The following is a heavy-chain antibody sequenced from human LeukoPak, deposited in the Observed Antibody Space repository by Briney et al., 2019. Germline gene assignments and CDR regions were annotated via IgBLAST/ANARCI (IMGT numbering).Heavy chain of an antibody. CDR3: ARVRGGSSIVWYFDL. CDR1: GSSISSGYY. V-gene: IGHV4-38-2*02. Sequence: SETLSLTCTVSGSSISSGYYWGWIRQPPGKGLEWIGSIYYSGSTYYNPSLKSRVTLSVDTSKNQFSLKLSSVTAADTAVYYCARVRGGSSIVWYFDLWGRGTLVTVSS. CDR2: IYYSGST. J-gene: IGHJ2*01. D-gene: IGHD6-6*01.